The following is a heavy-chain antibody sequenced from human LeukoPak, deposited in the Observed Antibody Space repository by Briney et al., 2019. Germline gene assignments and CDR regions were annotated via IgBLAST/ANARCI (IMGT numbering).Heavy chain of an antibody. J-gene: IGHJ4*02. D-gene: IGHD6-13*01. Sequence: PGGSLRLSCAASGFTFSIYAMSWVRQAPGKGLEWLSPISGSGGSTHYADSVKGRFTISRDNSKNTLYLQMNSLRAEDTAVYYCAHISSSWPDYWGQGTLVTVSS. CDR3: AHISSSWPDY. CDR1: GFTFSIYA. CDR2: ISGSGGST. V-gene: IGHV3-23*01.